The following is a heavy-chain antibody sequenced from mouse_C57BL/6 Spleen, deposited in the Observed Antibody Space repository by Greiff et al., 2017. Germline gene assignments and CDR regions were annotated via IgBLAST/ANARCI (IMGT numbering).Heavy chain of an antibody. CDR2: INYDGSST. CDR1: GFTFSDYY. V-gene: IGHV5-16*01. D-gene: IGHD1-1*01. J-gene: IGHJ4*01. CDR3: ARAGHYGSSYGAMDY. Sequence: EVMLVESEGGLVQPGSSMKLSCTASGFTFSDYYMAWVRQVPEKGLEWVANINYDGSSTYYLDSLKSRFLISRDNAKNILYLQMSSLKSEDTATYYCARAGHYGSSYGAMDYWGQGTSVTVSS.